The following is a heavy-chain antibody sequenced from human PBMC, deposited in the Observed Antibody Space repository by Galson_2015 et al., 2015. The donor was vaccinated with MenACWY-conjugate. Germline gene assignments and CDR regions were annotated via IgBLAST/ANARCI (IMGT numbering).Heavy chain of an antibody. CDR1: GGSISINYW. Sequence: SETLSLTCAVSGGSISINYWWTWVRQPPGKGLEWIGEIYHSGSTNYNPSLKSRLTVSVDKSKNQFSLKLSSVTAADTAVYYCAREDYDSRGHNCGTDHWGQGILVTVSS. J-gene: IGHJ4*02. CDR3: AREDYDSRGHNCGTDH. V-gene: IGHV4-4*02. CDR2: IYHSGST. D-gene: IGHD3-22*01.